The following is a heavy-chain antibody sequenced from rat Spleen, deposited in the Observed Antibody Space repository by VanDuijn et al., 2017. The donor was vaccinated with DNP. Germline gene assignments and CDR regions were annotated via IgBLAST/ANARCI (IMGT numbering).Heavy chain of an antibody. Sequence: EVQVMESGGGLVQPGNSLKLSCATSGITFSTAWMYWYRQFPEKRLEWVARIKAKSDNYATDYTESVKGRFTISRDDSKSSIYLQMNSLRSEDTATYYCTSLLLKWSFDYWGQGVMVTVSS. D-gene: IGHD1-1*01. J-gene: IGHJ2*01. V-gene: IGHV6-6*01. CDR2: IKAKSDNYAT. CDR1: GITFSTAW. CDR3: TSLLLKWSFDY.